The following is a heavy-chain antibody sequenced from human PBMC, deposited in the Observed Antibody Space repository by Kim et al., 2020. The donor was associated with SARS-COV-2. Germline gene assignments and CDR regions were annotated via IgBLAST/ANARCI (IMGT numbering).Heavy chain of an antibody. J-gene: IGHJ6*02. CDR1: GYTFTTSA. V-gene: IGHV7-4-1*02. D-gene: IGHD6-19*01. CDR3: ARDPGVGVADDYYYYGMDV. Sequence: ASVKVSCKASGYTFTTSAMNWVRQAPGQGLEWMGWINTNTGNPTYAQGFTGRFAFSLDTSVSTAYLQISSLKAEDTAVYYCARDPGVGVADDYYYYGMDVWGQGTTVTVSS. CDR2: INTNTGNP.